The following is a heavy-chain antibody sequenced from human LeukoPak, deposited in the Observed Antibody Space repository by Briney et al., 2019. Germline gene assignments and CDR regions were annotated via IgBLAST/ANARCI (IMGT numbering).Heavy chain of an antibody. V-gene: IGHV1-18*01. CDR3: ASARVGGTLFDY. CDR1: GYTFSNYV. J-gene: IGHJ4*02. D-gene: IGHD3-16*01. Sequence: GASVKVSCKASGYTFSNYVIIWVRQAPGQGLEWMGWISAYDGNTNYAQKLQGRVTMTTDTSTNTAYMELRSLRSDDTAVYYCASARVGGTLFDYWGQGTLVTVSS. CDR2: ISAYDGNT.